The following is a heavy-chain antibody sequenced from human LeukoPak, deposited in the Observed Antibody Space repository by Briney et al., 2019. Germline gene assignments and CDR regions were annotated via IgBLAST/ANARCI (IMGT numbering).Heavy chain of an antibody. D-gene: IGHD6-13*01. CDR2: ISSSSSTI. CDR1: GFTFSSYS. CDR3: ARRIAAAGIGSDH. Sequence: GGSLRLSCAASGFTFSSYSMNWVRQAPGKGLEWVSYISSSSSTIYYADSVKGRFTISRDNAKNSLYLQMNSLRAEDTAVYYCARRIAAAGIGSDHWGQGTLVTVSS. V-gene: IGHV3-48*01. J-gene: IGHJ4*02.